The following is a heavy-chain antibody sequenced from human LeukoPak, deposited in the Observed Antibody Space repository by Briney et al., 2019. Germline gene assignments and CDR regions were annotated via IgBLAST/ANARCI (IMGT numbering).Heavy chain of an antibody. Sequence: SEILSLTCTVSGGSISSSSYYWGWIRQPPGKGLEWIGSIYYSGSTYCNPSLKSRVTISVDTSKNQFSLKLSSVTAADTAVYYCGGYYDSSGYAPLPDYWGQGTLVTVSS. CDR1: GGSISSSSYY. V-gene: IGHV4-39*01. CDR2: IYYSGST. D-gene: IGHD3-22*01. CDR3: GGYYDSSGYAPLPDY. J-gene: IGHJ4*02.